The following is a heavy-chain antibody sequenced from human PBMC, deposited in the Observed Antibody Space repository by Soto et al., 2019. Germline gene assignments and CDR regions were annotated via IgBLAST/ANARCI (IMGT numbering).Heavy chain of an antibody. J-gene: IGHJ4*02. CDR1: GGTFSSYA. Sequence: QLQLVQSGAEVKKPGSSVKVSCRASGGTFSSYAISWVRQAPGQGLEWMGGIIPIFSTANYAQKFQGRVTITADESTSTAYLQLITLRSEDTAVYFCARSSRAISAGDYWGQGTLVTVSS. CDR3: ARSSRAISAGDY. V-gene: IGHV1-69*01. CDR2: IIPIFSTA. D-gene: IGHD3-10*01.